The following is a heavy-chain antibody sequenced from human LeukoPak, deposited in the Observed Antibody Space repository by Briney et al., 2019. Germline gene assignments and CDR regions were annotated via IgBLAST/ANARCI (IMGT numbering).Heavy chain of an antibody. J-gene: IGHJ4*02. D-gene: IGHD3-22*01. CDR1: GFTFSSYA. V-gene: IGHV3-30-3*01. Sequence: QPGRSPRLSCAASGFTFSSYAMHWVRQAPGKGLEWVAVISYDGSNKYYAHSVKGRFTFSRDNSKNTLFLQMNSLRAEDTAVYYCARDGFSYSYDSSGYYYPAYWGQGTLVTVSS. CDR3: ARDGFSYSYDSSGYYYPAY. CDR2: ISYDGSNK.